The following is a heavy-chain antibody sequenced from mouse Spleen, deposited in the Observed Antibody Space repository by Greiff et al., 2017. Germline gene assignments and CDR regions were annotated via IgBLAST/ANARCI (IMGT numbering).Heavy chain of an antibody. V-gene: IGHV3-6*01. Sequence: EVQLQQSGPGLVKPSQSLSLTCSVTGYSITSGYYWNWIRQFPGNKLEWMGYISYDGSNNYNPSLKNRISITRDTSKNQFFLKLNSVTTEDTATYYCARESTMITAWFAYWGQGTLVTVSA. CDR2: ISYDGSN. CDR1: GYSITSGYY. D-gene: IGHD2-4*01. CDR3: ARESTMITAWFAY. J-gene: IGHJ3*01.